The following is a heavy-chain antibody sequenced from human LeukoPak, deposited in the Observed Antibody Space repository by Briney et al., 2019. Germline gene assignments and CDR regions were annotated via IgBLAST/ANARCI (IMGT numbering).Heavy chain of an antibody. CDR3: AKTRGNISWAFDI. J-gene: IGHJ3*02. Sequence: GGSLRLSCAASGFTFSSYGMSWVRQAPGKGLEWGSAISGSGGSTYYADSVKGRLTISRDNSKNTLYLQMNSLRAEDTAVYYCAKTRGNISWAFDIWGQGTMATVSS. CDR2: ISGSGGST. CDR1: GFTFSSYG. V-gene: IGHV3-23*01. D-gene: IGHD2/OR15-2a*01.